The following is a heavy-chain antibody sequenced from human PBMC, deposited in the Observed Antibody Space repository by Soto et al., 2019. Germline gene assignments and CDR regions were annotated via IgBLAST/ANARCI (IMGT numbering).Heavy chain of an antibody. J-gene: IGHJ4*02. V-gene: IGHV1-69*02. CDR3: ARPGLCSSTSCYGGGYY. CDR1: GCTFSSYT. CDR2: IIPILGIA. D-gene: IGHD2-2*01. Sequence: SVKVSCKASGCTFSSYTISWVRQAPGQGLEWMGRIIPILGIANYAQKFQGRVTITADKSTSTAYMELSSLRSEDTAVYYCARPGLCSSTSCYGGGYYGGQETLVTVS.